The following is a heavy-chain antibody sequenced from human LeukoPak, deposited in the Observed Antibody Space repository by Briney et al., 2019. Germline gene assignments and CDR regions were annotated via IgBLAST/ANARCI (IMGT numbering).Heavy chain of an antibody. CDR3: AKGYSGYDWSLVDY. J-gene: IGHJ4*02. Sequence: GGSLRLSCAASGFTFSSYGMLWVRQAPGKGLEWVAVISYDGSNKYYADSVKGRFTISRDNSKNTLYLQMNSLRAEDTAVYYCAKGYSGYDWSLVDYWGQGTPVTVSS. CDR2: ISYDGSNK. V-gene: IGHV3-30*18. CDR1: GFTFSSYG. D-gene: IGHD5-12*01.